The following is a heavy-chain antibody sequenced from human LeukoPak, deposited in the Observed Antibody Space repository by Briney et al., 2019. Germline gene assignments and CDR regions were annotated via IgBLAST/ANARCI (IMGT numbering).Heavy chain of an antibody. Sequence: SETLSLTCTVSGGSISSYYWSWIRQPAGKGLEWIGRIYTSGSTDYNPSLKSRVTMLVDTSKNQFSLKLSSVTAADTAVYYCARVMIVPAAMRGYYYFYGMDVWGQGTTVTVSS. V-gene: IGHV4-4*07. CDR2: IYTSGST. J-gene: IGHJ6*02. CDR1: GGSISSYY. D-gene: IGHD2-2*01. CDR3: ARVMIVPAAMRGYYYFYGMDV.